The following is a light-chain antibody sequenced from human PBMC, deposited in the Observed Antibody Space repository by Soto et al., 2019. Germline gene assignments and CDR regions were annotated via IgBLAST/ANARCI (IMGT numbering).Light chain of an antibody. CDR1: QTPRTF. CDR2: ATS. CDR3: LQPPYT. J-gene: IGKJ2*01. V-gene: IGKV1-39*01. Sequence: DIQMTQSPSSLSASVGDRVTITCRASQTPRTFLNWYQQKPGKAPKLLIYATSTLQSGVPSRFSGRDSGADFTLTINNLQPEDFATYYCLQPPYTFGPGTKVEIK.